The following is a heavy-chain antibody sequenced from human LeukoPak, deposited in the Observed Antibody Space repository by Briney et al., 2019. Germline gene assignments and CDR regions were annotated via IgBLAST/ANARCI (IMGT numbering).Heavy chain of an antibody. V-gene: IGHV3-7*01. J-gene: IGHJ6*03. CDR2: IKQDGSEK. CDR3: AREPRGYSYGYVSYYYYMDV. CDR1: GFTFSSYW. Sequence: PGGSLRLSCSASGFTFSSYWMSWVRQAPGKGLEWVANIKQDGSEKYYVDSMKGRFTISRDNAKNSLYLQMNSLRAEDTAVYYCAREPRGYSYGYVSYYYYMDVWGKGTTVTVSS. D-gene: IGHD5-18*01.